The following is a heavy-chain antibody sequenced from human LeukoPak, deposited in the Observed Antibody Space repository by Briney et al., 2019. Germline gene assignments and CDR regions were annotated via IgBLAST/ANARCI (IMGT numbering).Heavy chain of an antibody. CDR2: IYYSGST. CDR1: GGSISSYY. J-gene: IGHJ4*02. D-gene: IGHD4-17*01. Sequence: SETLSLTCTVSGGSISSYYWSWIRQPPGKGLEWIGYIYYSGSTNYNPSLKSRVTISVDTSKNQFSLKLSSVTAADTAVYYCARVTGGTTTVTIFDYWGQGTLVTVSS. V-gene: IGHV4-59*01. CDR3: ARVTGGTTTVTIFDY.